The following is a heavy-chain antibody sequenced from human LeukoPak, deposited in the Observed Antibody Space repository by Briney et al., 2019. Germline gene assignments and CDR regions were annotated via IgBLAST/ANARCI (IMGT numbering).Heavy chain of an antibody. Sequence: GGSLRLSCAASGFTFSIYAMSWVRQAPGKGLEWVANIKQDGSEKYYVDSVKGRFTISRDNAKNSLYLQMNSLRAEDTAVYYCARDSNSAFDIWGQGTMVTVSS. V-gene: IGHV3-7*01. CDR3: ARDSNSAFDI. J-gene: IGHJ3*02. CDR2: IKQDGSEK. CDR1: GFTFSIYA.